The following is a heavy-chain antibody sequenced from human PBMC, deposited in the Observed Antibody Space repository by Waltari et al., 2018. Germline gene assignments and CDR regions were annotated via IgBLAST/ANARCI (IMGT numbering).Heavy chain of an antibody. J-gene: IGHJ3*02. CDR2: IIPIFGTA. CDR3: ARPYYYDSSGYPEPIMVAFDI. CDR1: EGTFSGYA. V-gene: IGHV1-69*01. Sequence: QVQLVQSGAEVKKPGSSVKVSCKASEGTFSGYAISWVRQAPGQGLEWMGGIIPIFGTANYAQKFQGRVTITADESTSTAYMELSSLRSEDTAVYYCARPYYYDSSGYPEPIMVAFDIWGQGTMVTVSS. D-gene: IGHD3-22*01.